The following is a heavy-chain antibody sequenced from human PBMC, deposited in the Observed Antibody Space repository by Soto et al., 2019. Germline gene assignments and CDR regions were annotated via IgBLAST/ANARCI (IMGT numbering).Heavy chain of an antibody. V-gene: IGHV6-1*01. J-gene: IGHJ6*02. CDR3: ERDLGVRTGPEGNDDYGMDV. D-gene: IGHD1-1*01. Sequence: SQTLSLTCAISVDRVSSNSAAWNLISQSPSRGLEWLGRTYYRSKLYNDYAVSVKSRITINPDTSKNQFSLQLNSVTPEDTAVYYCERDLGVRTGPEGNDDYGMDVWGQGTTV. CDR2: TYYRSKLYN. CDR1: VDRVSSNSAA.